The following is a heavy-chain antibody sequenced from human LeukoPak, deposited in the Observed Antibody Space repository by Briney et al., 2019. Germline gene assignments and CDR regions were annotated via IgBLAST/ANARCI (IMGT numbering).Heavy chain of an antibody. D-gene: IGHD5-24*01. Sequence: PGGSLRLSCAASGFTFSSYWMSWVRQAPGKGLEWVANIKQDGSEKHYVDSVKGRFTISRDNAKNSLYLQMNSLRAEDTAVYYCARPRWLQFGPHDSWGQGSLVTVSS. CDR2: IKQDGSEK. CDR1: GFTFSSYW. J-gene: IGHJ5*02. V-gene: IGHV3-7*01. CDR3: ARPRWLQFGPHDS.